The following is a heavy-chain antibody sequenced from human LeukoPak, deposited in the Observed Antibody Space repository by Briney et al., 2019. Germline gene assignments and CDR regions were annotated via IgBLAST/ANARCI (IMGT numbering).Heavy chain of an antibody. J-gene: IGHJ4*02. CDR1: GGSISSSSYY. V-gene: IGHV4-39*01. D-gene: IGHD3-22*01. CDR2: IYYSGST. CDR3: ARHHDSSDWSDY. Sequence: SETLSVTCTVSGGSISSSSYYWGWIRQPPGKGLEWIGSIYYSGSTYYNPSLKSRVTISVDTSKNQFSLKLSSVTAADTAVYYCARHHDSSDWSDYWGQGTLVTASS.